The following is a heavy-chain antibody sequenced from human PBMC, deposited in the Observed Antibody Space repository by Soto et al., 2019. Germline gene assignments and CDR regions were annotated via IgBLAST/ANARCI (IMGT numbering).Heavy chain of an antibody. V-gene: IGHV5-10-1*01. Sequence: PVDSLKISCNGSGYSFTSYWISWVRQMPGKCLEWMGRIDPSDSYTNYSPSFQGHVTISADKSISTAYLQWSSLKASDTAMYYCARPNCSGGSCYSYYYYGMDVWGQGTTVTVSS. CDR3: ARPNCSGGSCYSYYYYGMDV. CDR2: IDPSDSYT. D-gene: IGHD2-15*01. J-gene: IGHJ6*02. CDR1: GYSFTSYW.